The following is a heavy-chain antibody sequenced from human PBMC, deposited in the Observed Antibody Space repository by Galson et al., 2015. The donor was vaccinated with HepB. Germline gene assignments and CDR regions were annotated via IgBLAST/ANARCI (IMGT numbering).Heavy chain of an antibody. Sequence: SLRLSCAASGFTFNSYGMHWVRQAPGKGLEWVAVIWYDGSNKYYADSVKGRFTISRDNSKNTLYLQMNSLRAEDTAVYYCARPSRSGYNAFDIWGQGTMVTVSS. CDR2: IWYDGSNK. CDR3: ARPSRSGYNAFDI. V-gene: IGHV3-33*08. J-gene: IGHJ3*02. D-gene: IGHD3-22*01. CDR1: GFTFNSYG.